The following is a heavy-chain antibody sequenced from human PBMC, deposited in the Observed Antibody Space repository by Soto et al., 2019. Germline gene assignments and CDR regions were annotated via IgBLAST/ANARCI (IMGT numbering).Heavy chain of an antibody. J-gene: IGHJ4*02. CDR3: ARYGYSSSARFFDY. V-gene: IGHV4-38-2*01. D-gene: IGHD6-6*01. CDR1: GHSISSGFYY. Sequence: SETQSLTCAVSGHSISSGFYYWGWIRQPPGKRLEWIGSIYHSGSTYYNPSLKSRVTISVDTSKNQLSLKLSSVTAADTAMYYCARYGYSSSARFFDYWGQGTLVTVSS. CDR2: IYHSGST.